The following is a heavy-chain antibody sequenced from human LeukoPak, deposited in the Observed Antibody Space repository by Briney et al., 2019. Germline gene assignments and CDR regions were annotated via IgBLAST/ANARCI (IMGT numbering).Heavy chain of an antibody. J-gene: IGHJ4*02. CDR2: IYKRGST. CDR1: GGSIRSAY. CDR3: GSGNREGYKWFDY. V-gene: IGHV4-59*01. Sequence: SETLSLTCTVSGGSIRSAYWCWIRQPPGKGRGWIGYIYKRGSTNYNPSLKSHVTISVDTPKNQCSLKLTSVTAADTVVYYCGSGNREGYKWFDYWGQGTLVTVSS. D-gene: IGHD5-24*01.